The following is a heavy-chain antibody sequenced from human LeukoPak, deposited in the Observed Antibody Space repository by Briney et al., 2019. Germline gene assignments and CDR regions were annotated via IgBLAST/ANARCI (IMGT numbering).Heavy chain of an antibody. V-gene: IGHV3-23*01. CDR1: GFTFSSYG. J-gene: IGHJ6*03. CDR3: AKVGAWAVYYMDV. D-gene: IGHD1-26*01. Sequence: HPGGTLRLSCAASGFTFSSYGMSWVRQAPGKGLEWVSVISGSGGSTDYADSVKGRFTISRGNSKNTLYLQMISLRAEDTAVYYCAKVGAWAVYYMDVWGKGTTVTISS. CDR2: ISGSGGST.